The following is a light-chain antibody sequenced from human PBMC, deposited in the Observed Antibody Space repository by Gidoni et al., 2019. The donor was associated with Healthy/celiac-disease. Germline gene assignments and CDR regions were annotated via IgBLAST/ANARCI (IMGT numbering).Light chain of an antibody. J-gene: IGKJ4*01. CDR2: WAS. V-gene: IGKV4-1*01. CDR1: QSVLYSSNNKNY. Sequence: DIVMTQSPDSLAVSLGERATINCKSSQSVLYSSNNKNYLAWYQQKPGQPPKLLIYWASTRESGVPDRFSGSWSGTDFTLTSSSLQAEDVGVYYCQQYYSTPLTFGGGTKVEIK. CDR3: QQYYSTPLT.